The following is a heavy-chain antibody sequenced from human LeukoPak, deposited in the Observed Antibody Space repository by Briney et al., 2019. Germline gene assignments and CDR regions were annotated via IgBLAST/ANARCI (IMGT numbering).Heavy chain of an antibody. CDR1: GFTFSNYS. V-gene: IGHV3-21*01. CDR3: ARGKNGNPPGFDY. D-gene: IGHD4-23*01. J-gene: IGHJ4*02. CDR2: ISSSSSYI. Sequence: PGGSLRLSCASSGFTFSNYSMNWVRQAPGKGLEWVSSISSSSSYIYYADSVKGRFTISRDNAKNSLYLQMNSLRAEDTAVYYCARGKNGNPPGFDYWGQGTLVTVSS.